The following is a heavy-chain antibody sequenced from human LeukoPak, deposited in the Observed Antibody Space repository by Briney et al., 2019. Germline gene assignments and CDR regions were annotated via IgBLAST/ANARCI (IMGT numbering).Heavy chain of an antibody. CDR3: ARDPYCSGGTCYPAPYFGMDV. D-gene: IGHD2-15*01. Sequence: GGSLRLSCAASGFTFSSYWMSWVRQAPGKGLEWVANIKQDGSEKYYVDSVKGRFTISRDNAKNSLYLQMHSLRAEDTAVYFCARDPYCSGGTCYPAPYFGMDVWGQGTTVTVSS. J-gene: IGHJ6*02. CDR1: GFTFSSYW. V-gene: IGHV3-7*03. CDR2: IKQDGSEK.